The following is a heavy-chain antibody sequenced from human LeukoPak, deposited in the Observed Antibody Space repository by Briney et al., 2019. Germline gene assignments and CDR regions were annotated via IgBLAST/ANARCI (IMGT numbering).Heavy chain of an antibody. CDR1: GFTFSSYW. V-gene: IGHV3-74*01. CDR2: ANSDGSST. D-gene: IGHD1-26*01. CDR3: ARDTRGSSRAPSIDY. Sequence: GGSLRLSCAASGFTFSSYWVHWVRQAPGKGLVWVSRANSDGSSTSYADSVKGRFAISRDNAKNSLYLQMNSLRAEDTAVYYCARDTRGSSRAPSIDYWGQGTLVTVSS. J-gene: IGHJ4*02.